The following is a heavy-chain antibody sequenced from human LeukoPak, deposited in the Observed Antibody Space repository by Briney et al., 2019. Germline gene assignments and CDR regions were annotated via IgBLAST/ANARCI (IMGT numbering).Heavy chain of an antibody. CDR3: ARTTIFGVVIRGAFDI. CDR2: ISAYNGNT. D-gene: IGHD3-3*01. Sequence: ASVKVSCKASGYTSTSYGISWVRQAPGQGLEWMGWISAYNGNTNYAQKLQGRVTMTTDTSTSTAYMELRSLRSDDTAVYYCARTTIFGVVIRGAFDIWGQGTMVTVSS. V-gene: IGHV1-18*01. CDR1: GYTSTSYG. J-gene: IGHJ3*02.